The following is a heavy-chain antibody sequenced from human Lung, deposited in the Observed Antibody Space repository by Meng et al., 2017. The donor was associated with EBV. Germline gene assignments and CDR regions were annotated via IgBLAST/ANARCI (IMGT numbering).Heavy chain of an antibody. J-gene: IGHJ4*02. D-gene: IGHD5-24*01. CDR1: GFTFSDYY. CDR3: ARAHGLNDY. V-gene: IGHV3-11*05. Sequence: QVQLGESGGGLVKSGGSLRRSCVASGFTFSDYYMTWIRQAPGKGLEWLSYISSRGGYTDSADSVKGRFTISRDNAKNSVYLQMNSLRPDDTAVYYCARAHGLNDYWGLGTLVTVSS. CDR2: ISSRGGYT.